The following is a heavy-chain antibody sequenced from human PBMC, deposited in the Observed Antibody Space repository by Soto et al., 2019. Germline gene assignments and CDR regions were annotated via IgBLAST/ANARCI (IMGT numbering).Heavy chain of an antibody. V-gene: IGHV1-69*01. D-gene: IGHD3-16*02. CDR1: GGTFSSYA. J-gene: IGHJ4*02. CDR2: VIPIFGTA. Sequence: QVQLVQSGAEVKKPGSSVKVSCKASGGTFSSYAISWVRQAPGQGLEWMGGVIPIFGTANYLQKFQGRVTITADESTSTAYMELSSLRSEDTAVYYCARGSGAITFGGVIVIGYFAYWGQGTLVTVSS. CDR3: ARGSGAITFGGVIVIGYFAY.